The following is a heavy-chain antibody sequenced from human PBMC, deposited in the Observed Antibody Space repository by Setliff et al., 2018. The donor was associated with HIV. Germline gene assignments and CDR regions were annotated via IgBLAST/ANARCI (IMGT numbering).Heavy chain of an antibody. CDR2: IYYSENT. J-gene: IGHJ5*02. Sequence: LSLTCTVSGVSITSVLYSWTWIRQLPGKGLEWIGYIYYSENTYYNPSLKSRLTISLETSKNQFSLKLSSVTAADTAVYYCAGGFRDDIVVVSGRPRTWLDPWGQGTLVTVSS. CDR1: GVSITSVLYS. CDR3: AGGFRDDIVVVSGRPRTWLDP. D-gene: IGHD2-2*01. V-gene: IGHV4-31*03.